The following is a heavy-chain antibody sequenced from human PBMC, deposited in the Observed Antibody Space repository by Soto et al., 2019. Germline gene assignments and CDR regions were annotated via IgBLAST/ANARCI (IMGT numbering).Heavy chain of an antibody. Sequence: QVQLQESGPGLVKPSETLSLTCSVSGVSIRGYYWSWIRQTPGKGLEWIGYIHYSGSTNYSPSLRSRVTMSVDTTKNQFSLKLNSVTAADTAVYFCARNEGYSHIWYPPDYWGQGTLVTVSS. J-gene: IGHJ4*02. D-gene: IGHD4-4*01. CDR2: IHYSGST. CDR3: ARNEGYSHIWYPPDY. CDR1: GVSIRGYY. V-gene: IGHV4-59*08.